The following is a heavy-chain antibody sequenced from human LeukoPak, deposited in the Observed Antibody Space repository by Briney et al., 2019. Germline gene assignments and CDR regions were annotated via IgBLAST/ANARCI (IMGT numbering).Heavy chain of an antibody. CDR1: GGSINNYY. CDR3: TRWGSHDPAFDY. V-gene: IGHV4-4*07. Sequence: SETLSLTCTVSGGSINNYYWSWIRQPAGKGLEWIGRIYTSGSTNYNPSLKSRVTMSVDTSKNQFSLKPSSVTAADTAMYYCTRWGSHDPAFDYWGQGTLVTVSS. D-gene: IGHD3-16*01. CDR2: IYTSGST. J-gene: IGHJ4*02.